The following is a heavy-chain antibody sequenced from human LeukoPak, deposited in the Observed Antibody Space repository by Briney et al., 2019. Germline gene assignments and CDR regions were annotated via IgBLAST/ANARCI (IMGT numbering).Heavy chain of an antibody. J-gene: IGHJ4*02. Sequence: GGSLRLSCAASGFTFSSYGIHWVRQAPGKGLEWVAVISSDGRITYYADSVKGRFTISRDNSKSTMYVQVNSLRTEDTAVYYCATDRGWRTSGYYLYYFEYWGQGTLVTFSS. CDR3: ATDRGWRTSGYYLYYFEY. V-gene: IGHV3-30*03. CDR1: GFTFSSYG. D-gene: IGHD3-3*01. CDR2: ISSDGRIT.